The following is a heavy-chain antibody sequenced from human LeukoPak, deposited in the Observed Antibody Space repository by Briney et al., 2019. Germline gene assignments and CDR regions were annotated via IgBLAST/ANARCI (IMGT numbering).Heavy chain of an antibody. CDR1: GGSFSGYY. D-gene: IGHD6-6*01. CDR2: IYYSGST. Sequence: PSETLSLTCAVYGGSFSGYYWSWIRQPPGKGLEWIGYIYYSGSTNYNPSLKSRVTISVDTSKNQFSLKLSSVTAADTAVYYCARARIAAQNYYYYGMDVWGQGTTVTVSS. CDR3: ARARIAAQNYYYYGMDV. V-gene: IGHV4-59*01. J-gene: IGHJ6*02.